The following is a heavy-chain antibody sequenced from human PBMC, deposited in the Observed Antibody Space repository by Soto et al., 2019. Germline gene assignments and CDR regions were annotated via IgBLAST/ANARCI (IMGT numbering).Heavy chain of an antibody. CDR1: GFTFSDYA. J-gene: IGHJ2*01. CDR3: ARDRGDPVRLGRGVMFRDAWYFDF. D-gene: IGHD3-10*01. V-gene: IGHV3-30-3*01. Sequence: QVQLVESGGGVVQPGRSLILSCAGSGFTFSDYAVHWARQAPGKGLEWVAVISKDGSNKYHADSVKGRFIISRDNYKNTVYRQMNSLRSEDAALYYCARDRGDPVRLGRGVMFRDAWYFDFWGRGTLVTVSS. CDR2: ISKDGSNK.